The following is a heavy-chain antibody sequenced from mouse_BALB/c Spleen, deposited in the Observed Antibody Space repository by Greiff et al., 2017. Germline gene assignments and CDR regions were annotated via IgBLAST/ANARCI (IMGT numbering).Heavy chain of an antibody. CDR1: GYSITSDYA. Sequence: VQLKESGPGLVKPSQSLSLTCTVTGYSITSDYAWNWIRQFPGNKLEWMGYISYSGSTSYNPSLKSRISITRDTSKNQFFLQLNSVTTEDTATYYCARFPLRLGVFDYWGQGTTLTVSS. V-gene: IGHV3-2*02. CDR2: ISYSGST. J-gene: IGHJ2*01. CDR3: ARFPLRLGVFDY. D-gene: IGHD1-2*01.